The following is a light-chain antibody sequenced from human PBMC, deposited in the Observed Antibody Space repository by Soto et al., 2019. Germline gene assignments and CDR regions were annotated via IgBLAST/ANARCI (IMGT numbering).Light chain of an antibody. CDR1: SGSVTTSDY. Sequence: QAVVTQEPSFSVSPGGTVTLTCGLSSGSVTTSDYPSWYQQTPGQAPRTLIYSTNTRSSGVPDRFSGSTLGNKAALTTTGAQADYESDYYCVLYMGSGIWVFGGGAKLTVL. J-gene: IGLJ3*02. CDR3: VLYMGSGIWV. CDR2: STN. V-gene: IGLV8-61*01.